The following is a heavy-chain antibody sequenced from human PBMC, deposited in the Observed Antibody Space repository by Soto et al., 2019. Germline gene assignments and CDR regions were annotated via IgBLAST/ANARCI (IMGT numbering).Heavy chain of an antibody. Sequence: GGSLRLSCAASGFTFSSYWMSWVRQAPGKGLEWVANIKQDGSEKYYVDSVKGRFTISRDNAKNSLYLQMNSLRAEDTAVYYCARGKTTPIVVVPAAPSSYYYYMDVWGKGTTVTVSS. V-gene: IGHV3-7*01. CDR1: GFTFSSYW. D-gene: IGHD2-2*01. J-gene: IGHJ6*03. CDR3: ARGKTTPIVVVPAAPSSYYYYMDV. CDR2: IKQDGSEK.